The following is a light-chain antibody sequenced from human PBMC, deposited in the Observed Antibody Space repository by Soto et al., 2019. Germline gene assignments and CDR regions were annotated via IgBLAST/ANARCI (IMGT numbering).Light chain of an antibody. CDR3: QKYNSAAFT. CDR2: AAS. Sequence: DIQMTQSPSSLSASVGDRVTITCRASQGISDYLAWYQQKTGKVPKLLIYAASTLQSGVPSRFSGSGSVTDFNLTISSLKPEDVATYYCQKYNSAAFTVGPGTKVDIK. J-gene: IGKJ3*01. CDR1: QGISDY. V-gene: IGKV1-27*01.